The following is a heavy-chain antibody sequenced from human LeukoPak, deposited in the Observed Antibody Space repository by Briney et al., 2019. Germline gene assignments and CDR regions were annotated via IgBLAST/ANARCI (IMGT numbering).Heavy chain of an antibody. Sequence: GGSLRLSCAASGFTFTSYWMHWVRQAPGKGLVLVSRIKTDGSIINYADSVKGRFTISRDDAKNTLYLQMNSLRAEDTAVYYCARAGSYRFDYWGLGTLVTVSS. J-gene: IGHJ4*02. D-gene: IGHD1-26*01. CDR1: GFTFTSYW. V-gene: IGHV3-74*01. CDR2: IKTDGSII. CDR3: ARAGSYRFDY.